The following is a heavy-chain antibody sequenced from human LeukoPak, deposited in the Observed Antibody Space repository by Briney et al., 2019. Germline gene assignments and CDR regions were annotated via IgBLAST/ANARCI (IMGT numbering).Heavy chain of an antibody. CDR3: ARHQKQWLVDY. V-gene: IGHV4-39*01. D-gene: IGHD6-19*01. CDR1: GGSISSSSYY. J-gene: IGHJ4*02. CDR2: IYYSGST. Sequence: PSETLSLTCTVSGGSISSSSYYWGWIRQPPGKGLEWIGSIYYSGSTFYNPSLNSRVTISVDTSRNQFSLKLSSVTAADTAMYYCARHQKQWLVDYWGQGTLVTVSS.